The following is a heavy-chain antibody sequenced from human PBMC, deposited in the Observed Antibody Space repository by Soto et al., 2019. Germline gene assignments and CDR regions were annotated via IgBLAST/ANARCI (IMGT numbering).Heavy chain of an antibody. CDR1: GYTFTSYD. Sequence: QVQLVQSGAEVKKPGASVKVSCKASGYTFTSYDINWVRQATGQGLEWMGWMNPNSGNTGYAQKFQGRVNMTRNTSISTAYMELSSLRSEDTAVYYCAGLGDDYGDLNWFDPWGQGTLVTVSS. D-gene: IGHD4-17*01. V-gene: IGHV1-8*01. CDR3: AGLGDDYGDLNWFDP. J-gene: IGHJ5*02. CDR2: MNPNSGNT.